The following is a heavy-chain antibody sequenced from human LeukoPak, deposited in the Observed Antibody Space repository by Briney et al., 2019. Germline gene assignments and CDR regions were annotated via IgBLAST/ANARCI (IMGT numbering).Heavy chain of an antibody. CDR1: GYTFTNYA. J-gene: IGHJ4*02. D-gene: IGHD3-3*01. V-gene: IGHV7-4-1*02. CDR2: INTNTGNP. CDR3: ARADYDFWSGYYTGLDY. Sequence: ASVKVSCKASGYTFTNYAMNWVRQAPGQGLEWLGWINTNTGNPTYAQGFTGHFVFSLDTSVNTAYLQISGLKAEDTAVYYCARADYDFWSGYYTGLDYWGQGTLVTVSS.